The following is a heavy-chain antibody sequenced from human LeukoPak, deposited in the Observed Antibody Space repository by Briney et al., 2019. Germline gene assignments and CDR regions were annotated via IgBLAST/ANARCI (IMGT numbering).Heavy chain of an antibody. J-gene: IGHJ4*02. D-gene: IGHD3-22*01. CDR2: ISAYNGNT. Sequence: ASVKVSCKASGYTFTSYGISWVRQALGQGLEWMGWISAYNGNTNYAQKLQGRVTMTTDTSTSTAYMELRSLRSDDTAVYYCARDGEYYYDSSGEKFDYWGREPWSPSPQ. CDR3: ARDGEYYYDSSGEKFDY. V-gene: IGHV1-18*01. CDR1: GYTFTSYG.